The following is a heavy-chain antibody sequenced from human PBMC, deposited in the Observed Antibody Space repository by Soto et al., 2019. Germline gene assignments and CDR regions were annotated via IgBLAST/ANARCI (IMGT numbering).Heavy chain of an antibody. CDR2: IKEDGSEK. D-gene: IGHD5-12*01. V-gene: IGHV3-7*05. CDR1: GFTFSSYW. CDR3: VMIRRAGYSGYFFDF. Sequence: GGSLRLSCAASGFTFSSYWMSWVRQPPGKGLDWVANIKEDGSEKYYTDSVKGLFSISRDNAKNSLSLQMNSLRAEDSAVYYCVMIRRAGYSGYFFDFWGQGALVTVSS. J-gene: IGHJ4*02.